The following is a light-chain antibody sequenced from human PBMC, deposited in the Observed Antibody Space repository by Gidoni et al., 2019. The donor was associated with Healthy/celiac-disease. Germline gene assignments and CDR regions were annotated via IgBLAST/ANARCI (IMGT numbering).Light chain of an antibody. J-gene: IGKJ4*01. V-gene: IGKV3-11*01. CDR1: QSVSSY. CDR3: QQRSNWPRSLT. CDR2: DAS. Sequence: DIVLTQSPSTLSLSPVERATLSCRASQSVSSYLAWYQQKPGKAPRLHIYDASNRVTVIPARLSGSGSGTDFTVAISSREPEEFGVYYCQQRSNWPRSLTFGGGTKVEIK.